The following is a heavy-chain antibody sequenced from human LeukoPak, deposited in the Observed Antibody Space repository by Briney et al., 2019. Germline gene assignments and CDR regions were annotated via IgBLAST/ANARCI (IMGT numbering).Heavy chain of an antibody. J-gene: IGHJ4*02. D-gene: IGHD5-24*01. CDR3: ARAGVRSRVPIELSRDFDY. Sequence: SETLSLTCTVSGGSISSGSYFWNWIRQPAGKGLEWIGRIYTSGSTNYNPSLKSRVTISVDTSRNQFSLKLSSVTAADTAVYYCARAGVRSRVPIELSRDFDYWGQGTLVTVSS. CDR1: GGSISSGSYF. CDR2: IYTSGST. V-gene: IGHV4-61*02.